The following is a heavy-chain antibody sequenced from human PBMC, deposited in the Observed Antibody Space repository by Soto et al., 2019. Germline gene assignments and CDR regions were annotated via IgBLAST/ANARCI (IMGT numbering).Heavy chain of an antibody. CDR1: GFSLTNSGGG. D-gene: IGHD6-25*01. V-gene: IGHV2-5*02. CDR2: IYWDNDR. CDR3: AHRVTYSGYWDVGWFDS. Sequence: QITLKESGPTLVEPTQTLKLTCSFSGFSLTNSGGGVGWFRQAPGKSLECLGIIYWDNDRRYNPSLKTSPTITKDPSKHQVALSMTYMAPVDTGPYYCAHRVTYSGYWDVGWFDSWGQGTPVTVS. J-gene: IGHJ5*01.